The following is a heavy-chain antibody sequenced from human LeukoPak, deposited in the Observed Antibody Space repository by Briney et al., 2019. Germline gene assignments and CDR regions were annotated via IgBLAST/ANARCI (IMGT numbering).Heavy chain of an antibody. D-gene: IGHD1-26*01. Sequence: GGSLTLSCAASGFTFTNAWVSWVRQAPGKGLEWVGRIKSKADGGTTDYAPPVKGRFTISRDDSENTLFLQMNSLKTEDTAVYYCARERDSGSDRDDYWGQATMISVSS. CDR1: GFTFTNAW. CDR3: ARERDSGSDRDDY. J-gene: IGHJ4*02. CDR2: IKSKADGGTT. V-gene: IGHV3-15*01.